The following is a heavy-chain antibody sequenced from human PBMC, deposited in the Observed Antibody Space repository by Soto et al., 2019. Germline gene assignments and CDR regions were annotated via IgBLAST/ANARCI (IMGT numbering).Heavy chain of an antibody. CDR2: VSGNGGST. CDR1: GFTFSSYA. V-gene: IGHV3-23*01. CDR3: SKDVGTTSPGVFDI. Sequence: HPGGSLRLSCAASGFTFSSYAMSWVRQAPGKGLEWVSGVSGNGGSTYYADSVKGRFTISRDNSKNTLYLQMNSLRAEDTAIYYCSKDVGTTSPGVFDIWGQGTTVTVSS. D-gene: IGHD1-26*01. J-gene: IGHJ3*02.